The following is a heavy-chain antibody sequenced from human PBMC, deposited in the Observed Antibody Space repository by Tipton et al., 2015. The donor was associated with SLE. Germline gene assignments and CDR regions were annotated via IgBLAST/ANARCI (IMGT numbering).Heavy chain of an antibody. V-gene: IGHV4-39*07. Sequence: LRLSCIVSGGSITTRSYYWGWIRQPPGKGLEWIGSIYYSGSTYYNPSLKSRVTISVDTSKNQFSLKLSSVTAADTAVYFCARDRDIVLEPVPIPPAFDIWGQGTTVTVSS. D-gene: IGHD2-8*02. J-gene: IGHJ3*02. CDR2: IYYSGST. CDR3: ARDRDIVLEPVPIPPAFDI. CDR1: GGSITTRSYY.